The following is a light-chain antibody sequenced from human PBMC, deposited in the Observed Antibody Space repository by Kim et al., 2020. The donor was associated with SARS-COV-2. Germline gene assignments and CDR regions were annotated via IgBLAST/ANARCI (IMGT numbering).Light chain of an antibody. J-gene: IGLJ3*02. CDR2: VNSDGSH. CDR3: QTWDTGIRV. CDR1: SGHTTYA. V-gene: IGLV4-69*01. Sequence: QLVLTQSPSASASLGASVRLTCTLSSGHTTYAIAWHQQQPGKGPRYLMKVNSDGSHSQGDGIPDRFSVSSSGAERYLSISGLQSEDEADYYCQTWDTGIRVFGGGTQLTVL.